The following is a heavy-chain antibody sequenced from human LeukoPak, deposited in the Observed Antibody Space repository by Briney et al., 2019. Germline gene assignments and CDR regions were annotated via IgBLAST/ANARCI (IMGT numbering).Heavy chain of an antibody. J-gene: IGHJ3*02. D-gene: IGHD3-10*01. Sequence: PSETLSLTCTVSGGSISSSSYYWGWIRQPPGKGLEWIGSIYYSGRTYYHPSLKSRVTISVDTSKNQFSLKLSSVTAADTAVYYCARPLYYYGSGSYYLDDAFDIWGQGTMVTVSS. V-gene: IGHV4-39*01. CDR1: GGSISSSSYY. CDR3: ARPLYYYGSGSYYLDDAFDI. CDR2: IYYSGRT.